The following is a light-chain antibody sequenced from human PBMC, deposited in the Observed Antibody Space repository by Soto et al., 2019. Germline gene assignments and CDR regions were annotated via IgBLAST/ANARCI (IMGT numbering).Light chain of an antibody. CDR3: ETWNSNTRV. CDR2: LESSGSQ. V-gene: IGLV4-60*03. J-gene: IGLJ3*02. CDR1: SGHRSYI. Sequence: QPVLTQSSSASASLGSSVNLTCTLSSGHRSYIIAWHQQQPGKAPRFLMRLESSGSQNKGSGVPDRFSGSSSGAARYRTISNLQSEDEADYYCETWNSNTRVFGGGTKVTVL.